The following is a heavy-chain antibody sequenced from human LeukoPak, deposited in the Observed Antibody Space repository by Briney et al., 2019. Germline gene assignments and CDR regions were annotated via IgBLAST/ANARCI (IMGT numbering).Heavy chain of an antibody. Sequence: PGGSLRLSCAASGFTFSGSAMHWVRQASGKGLKWVGRIRSKANSYATAYAASVKGRFTISRDDSKNTAYLQMNSLKTEDTAVYYCTSIMVATDYWGQGTLVTVSS. CDR1: GFTFSGSA. J-gene: IGHJ4*02. CDR3: TSIMVATDY. V-gene: IGHV3-73*01. CDR2: IRSKANSYAT. D-gene: IGHD2-8*01.